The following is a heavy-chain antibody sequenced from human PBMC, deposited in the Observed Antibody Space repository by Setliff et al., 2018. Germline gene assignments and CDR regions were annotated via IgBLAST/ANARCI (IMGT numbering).Heavy chain of an antibody. V-gene: IGHV1-46*01. J-gene: IGHJ4*02. CDR2: INPSGGRT. CDR1: GYTFTNYH. Sequence: ASVKVSCKASGYTFTNYHMHWVRQAPGQGLEWMGIINPSGGRTSYAQKFQGRVTMTRDTSTSTVYMELSSLRSEDTALYYCARINFFVSSGYYYAPDSWGQGTMVTVSS. CDR3: ARINFFVSSGYYYAPDS. D-gene: IGHD3-22*01.